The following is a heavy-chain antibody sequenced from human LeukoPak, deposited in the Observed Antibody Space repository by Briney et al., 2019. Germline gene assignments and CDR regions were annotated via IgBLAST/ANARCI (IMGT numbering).Heavy chain of an antibody. V-gene: IGHV4-34*01. CDR1: GGSFSGYY. CDR2: IYYSGST. CDR3: ARDHYYDSSGYTFGY. Sequence: SETLSLTCAVYGGSFSGYYWSWIRQPPGKGLEWIGSIYYSGSTYYNPSLKSRVTISVDTSKNQFSLKLSSVTAADTAVYYCARDHYYDSSGYTFGYWGQGTLVTVSS. J-gene: IGHJ4*02. D-gene: IGHD3-22*01.